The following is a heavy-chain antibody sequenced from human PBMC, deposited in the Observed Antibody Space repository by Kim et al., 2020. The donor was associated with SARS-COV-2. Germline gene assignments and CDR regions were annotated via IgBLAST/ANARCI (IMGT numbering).Heavy chain of an antibody. V-gene: IGHV4-4*07. CDR3: ARDHLGATRAGFHY. Sequence: SETLSLTCTVSGGSISPYYWSWIRQPAGKGLEWIGRINPSGKVDYNPSLKSRVTMSVDTSKSQFSLNLNSMTAADTAVYYCARDHLGATRAGFHYWGQGTLVTVSS. J-gene: IGHJ4*02. D-gene: IGHD1-26*01. CDR2: INPSGKV. CDR1: GGSISPYY.